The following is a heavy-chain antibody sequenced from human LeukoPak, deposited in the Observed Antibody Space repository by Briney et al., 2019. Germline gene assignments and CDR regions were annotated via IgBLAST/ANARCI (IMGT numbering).Heavy chain of an antibody. CDR2: INPSGGST. CDR3: AGATRMATILDY. J-gene: IGHJ4*02. CDR1: GYTFTSYY. D-gene: IGHD5-24*01. V-gene: IGHV1-46*01. Sequence: ASVKVSCKASGYTFTSYYMHWVRQAPGQGLEWMGIINPSGGSTSYAQKFQGRVTMTRDTSTSTVYMELSSLRSEDTAVYYCAGATRMATILDYWGQGTLVTVSS.